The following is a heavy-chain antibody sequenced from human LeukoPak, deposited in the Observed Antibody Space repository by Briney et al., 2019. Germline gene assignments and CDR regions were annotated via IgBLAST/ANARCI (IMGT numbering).Heavy chain of an antibody. Sequence: GGSLRLSCAASGFTFSSYAMHWVRQAPGKGLEWVAVISYDGSNKYYADSVKGRFTISRDNSKNTLSLQMNSLRAEDTTVYYCAKWPVGFLEWLTYRYFDLWGRGTLVTVSS. CDR1: GFTFSSYA. CDR2: ISYDGSNK. D-gene: IGHD3-3*01. V-gene: IGHV3-30-3*02. J-gene: IGHJ2*01. CDR3: AKWPVGFLEWLTYRYFDL.